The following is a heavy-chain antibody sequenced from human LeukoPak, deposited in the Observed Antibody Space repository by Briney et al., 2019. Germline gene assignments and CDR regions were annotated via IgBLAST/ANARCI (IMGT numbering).Heavy chain of an antibody. V-gene: IGHV4-59*01. CDR1: GGSISSYY. D-gene: IGHD3-10*01. CDR3: ARGGYYGSGNDFRFDP. J-gene: IGHJ5*02. CDR2: IHYTGST. Sequence: SETLSLTCTVSGGSISSYYWSWIRQAPGKGLECIGYIHYTGSTNYNPSLKSRVTISVETSKNQFSLKLKSVTAADTAVYYCARGGYYGSGNDFRFDPWGQGTLVTVSS.